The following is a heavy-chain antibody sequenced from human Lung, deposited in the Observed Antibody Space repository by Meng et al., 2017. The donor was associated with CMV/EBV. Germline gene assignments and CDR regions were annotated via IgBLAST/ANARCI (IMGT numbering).Heavy chain of an antibody. CDR1: GYTFTGYY. J-gene: IGHJ3*02. Sequence: ASVKVSCKASGYTFTGYYMHWVRQAPGQGLEWMGWINPNSGGTNYAQKFQGRVTMTRDTSISTAYMELSRLRSDDTAVYYCARRQYQLVGLAAFDIWGQGTXVTVSS. D-gene: IGHD2-2*01. CDR2: INPNSGGT. CDR3: ARRQYQLVGLAAFDI. V-gene: IGHV1-2*02.